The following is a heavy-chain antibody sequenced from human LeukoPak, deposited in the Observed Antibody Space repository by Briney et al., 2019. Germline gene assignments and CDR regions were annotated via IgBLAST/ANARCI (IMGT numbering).Heavy chain of an antibody. J-gene: IGHJ4*02. V-gene: IGHV1-2*02. CDR2: INPNSGGT. CDR3: ARNFYFDSSGYYHY. CDR1: GYTFTGYY. Sequence: ASVTVSFKASGYTFTGYYMHWVRQAPGQGLERMGWINPNSGGTNYAQKFQGRVTMTRDTSISTAYMELSRLRSDDTAVYYCARNFYFDSSGYYHYWGQGTLVTVSS. D-gene: IGHD3-22*01.